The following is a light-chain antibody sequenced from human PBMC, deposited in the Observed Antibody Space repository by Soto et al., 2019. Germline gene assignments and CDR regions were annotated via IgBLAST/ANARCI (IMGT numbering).Light chain of an antibody. V-gene: IGLV2-8*01. J-gene: IGLJ3*02. CDR1: SSDVGAYKY. CDR2: EVT. Sequence: QSALTQPPSASGSPGQSVTISCTGTSSDVGAYKYVSWYLQYPGKAPKLMIYEVTKRPSGVPDRFSGSKSGNTASLTVSGLQAEDEADYYCTSYRGNDIWVFGGGTKVTVL. CDR3: TSYRGNDIWV.